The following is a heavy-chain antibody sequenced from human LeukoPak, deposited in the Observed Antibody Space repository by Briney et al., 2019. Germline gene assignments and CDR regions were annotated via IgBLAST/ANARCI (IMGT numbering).Heavy chain of an antibody. V-gene: IGHV3-23*01. Sequence: GGSLRLSCAASGFTFSSYAMSWVRQAPGKGLEWVSAISGSGGSTYYADSVKGRFTNSRDNSKNTLYLEMNSLRAEDTAVYYCAKSPAAAAGTPAFDYWGQRTLVTVSS. CDR3: AKSPAAAAGTPAFDY. CDR2: ISGSGGST. D-gene: IGHD6-13*01. CDR1: GFTFSSYA. J-gene: IGHJ4*02.